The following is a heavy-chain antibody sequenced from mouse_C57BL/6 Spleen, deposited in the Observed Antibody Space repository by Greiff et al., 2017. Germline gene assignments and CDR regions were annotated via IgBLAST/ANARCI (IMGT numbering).Heavy chain of an antibody. V-gene: IGHV1-58*01. CDR2: IYIGNGYT. Sequence: VQLKQSGAELVRPGSSVKMSCKTSGYTFTSYGINWVKQRPGQGLEWIGYIYIGNGYTEYNEKFKGKATLTSDTSSSTAYMQLSSLTSEDSAIYFCARHSHYYGSSYGYFDYWGQGTTLTVSS. CDR1: GYTFTSYG. D-gene: IGHD1-1*01. CDR3: ARHSHYYGSSYGYFDY. J-gene: IGHJ2*01.